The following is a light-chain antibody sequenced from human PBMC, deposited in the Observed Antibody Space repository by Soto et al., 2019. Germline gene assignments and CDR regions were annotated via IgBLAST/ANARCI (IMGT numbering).Light chain of an antibody. CDR1: QSVSAGH. V-gene: IGKV3-20*01. CDR3: QQYGSAPLT. J-gene: IGKJ4*01. Sequence: EIVLTQSPGTLSLSPGERATLSCRASQSVSAGHLAWYQQKPGQAPRLLIYVASSRATGIPDRFGGSGSGTDFSLTISRLETDDFAVYFCQQYGSAPLTFGVGTKVEIK. CDR2: VAS.